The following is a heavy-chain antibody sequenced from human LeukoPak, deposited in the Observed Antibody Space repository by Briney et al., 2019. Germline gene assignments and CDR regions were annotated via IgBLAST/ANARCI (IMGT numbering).Heavy chain of an antibody. CDR1: GFTFSSYT. CDR3: AKDGGLWVSAHWGDS. CDR2: ITTSDGNT. J-gene: IGHJ4*02. D-gene: IGHD7-27*01. Sequence: GGSLRLSCAASGFTFSSYTMSWVRQAPGKGLEWVSTITTSDGNTYYADSVKGRFTVSRDNSKNTPFLQMNSLRAEDTAVYYCAKDGGLWVSAHWGDSWGRGTLVTVSS. V-gene: IGHV3-23*01.